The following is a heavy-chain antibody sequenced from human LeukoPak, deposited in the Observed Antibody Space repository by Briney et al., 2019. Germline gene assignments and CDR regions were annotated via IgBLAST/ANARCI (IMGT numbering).Heavy chain of an antibody. CDR2: ISYDGSNK. D-gene: IGHD2-2*01. Sequence: PGGSLRLSCAASGFTFSSYAMHWVRQAPGKGLEWVAVISYDGSNKYYADSVKGRFTISRDNSKNTLYLQMNSLRAEDTAVYYCARESGYCSSTSCQGRGPMDVWGKGTTVTVSS. CDR1: GFTFSSYA. J-gene: IGHJ6*03. V-gene: IGHV3-30-3*01. CDR3: ARESGYCSSTSCQGRGPMDV.